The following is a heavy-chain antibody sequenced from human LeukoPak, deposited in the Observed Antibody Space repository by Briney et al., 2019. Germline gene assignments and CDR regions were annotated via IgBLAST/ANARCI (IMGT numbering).Heavy chain of an antibody. Sequence: SETLSLTCAVYGGSFSGFYWSWIRQPPGEGLEWIGEIDHSGSTNYTPSLKSRVTISVDTSKNQFSLKLRSVTAADTAVYYCARGPFRRGEMASYWGRGTLVTVSS. J-gene: IGHJ4*02. CDR2: IDHSGST. D-gene: IGHD5-24*01. CDR1: GGSFSGFY. CDR3: ARGPFRRGEMASY. V-gene: IGHV4-34*01.